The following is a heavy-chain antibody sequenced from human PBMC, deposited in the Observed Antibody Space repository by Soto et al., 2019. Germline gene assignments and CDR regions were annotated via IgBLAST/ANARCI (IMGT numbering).Heavy chain of an antibody. V-gene: IGHV3-23*01. D-gene: IGHD3-10*01. CDR1: GFTFTTRA. Sequence: EVQLLESGGGLVQPGGSLRLSCAASGFTFTTRAMSLVRQAPGKGLQWVSGISASGGTTYYADSVKGRLTISRDNSKNMLYLLMTSLRDDDTAVYYCTTGTQIFDYWGRGTRVTVSS. CDR2: ISASGGTT. CDR3: TTGTQIFDY. J-gene: IGHJ4*02.